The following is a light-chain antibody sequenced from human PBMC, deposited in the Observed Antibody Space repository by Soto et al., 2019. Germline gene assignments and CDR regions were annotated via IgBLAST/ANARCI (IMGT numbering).Light chain of an antibody. J-gene: IGLJ3*02. CDR3: ASYTRTATRV. Sequence: QSALTQPASVSGSPGQSITISCTGSDNDVGAYNYVSWYQQYPGKAPKLINYEVNNQPSGVSHRFSGSKSGNTASLTISGLQADDEGYYHCASYTRTATRVFGGGTKVTVL. V-gene: IGLV2-14*01. CDR2: EVN. CDR1: DNDVGAYNY.